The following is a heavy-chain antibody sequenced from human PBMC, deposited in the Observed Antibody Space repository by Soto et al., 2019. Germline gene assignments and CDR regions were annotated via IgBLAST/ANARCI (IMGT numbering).Heavy chain of an antibody. CDR2: INPSGGST. Sequence: QVQLVQSGAEVKKPGASVKVSCKASGYTFTSYYMHWVRQAPGQGLEWMGIINPSGGSTSYAQKFQGRVTMTRDTSTSTVYMELSSLRSEDTAVYYCARRSSSFASEENYGMDVWGQGTTVTVSS. V-gene: IGHV1-46*01. CDR1: GYTFTSYY. CDR3: ARRSSSFASEENYGMDV. D-gene: IGHD6-6*01. J-gene: IGHJ6*02.